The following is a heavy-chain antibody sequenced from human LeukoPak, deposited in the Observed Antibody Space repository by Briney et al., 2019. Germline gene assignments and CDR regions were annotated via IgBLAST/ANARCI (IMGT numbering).Heavy chain of an antibody. D-gene: IGHD1-26*01. Sequence: GGSLRLSCAASGFTFDDYAMHWVRQAPGNGLEWVSLISWDGGSTYYADSVKGRFTISRDNSKNSLYLQMNSLRAEDTALYYCAKDQGRVGATTFYFDYWGQGTLVTVSS. V-gene: IGHV3-43D*04. CDR3: AKDQGRVGATTFYFDY. CDR2: ISWDGGST. J-gene: IGHJ4*02. CDR1: GFTFDDYA.